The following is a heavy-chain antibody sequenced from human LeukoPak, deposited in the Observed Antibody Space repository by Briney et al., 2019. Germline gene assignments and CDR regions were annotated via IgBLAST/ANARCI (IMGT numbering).Heavy chain of an antibody. J-gene: IGHJ4*02. CDR3: ARGHPYGGNSVEH. V-gene: IGHV4-38-2*02. CDR2: IYHSGST. Sequence: SETLSLTCTVSGYSISSGYYWGWIRQPPGKGLEWIGSIYHSGSTYYNPSLKSRVTISVDTSKNQFSLILSTVTAADTALYYCARGHPYGGNSVEHWGQGTLVTVSS. D-gene: IGHD4-23*01. CDR1: GYSISSGYY.